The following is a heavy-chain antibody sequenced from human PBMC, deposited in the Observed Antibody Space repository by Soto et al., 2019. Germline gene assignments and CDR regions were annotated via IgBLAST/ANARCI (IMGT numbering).Heavy chain of an antibody. CDR1: GDTMTRSVW. CDR2: VFHTGNT. J-gene: IGHJ4*02. V-gene: IGHV4-4*02. D-gene: IGHD1-7*01. CDR3: AREFGDNWNYEAY. Sequence: PSETLSLTCGVSGDTMTRSVWWTWVRQPPGKGLEGIGEVFHTGNTNYNPSLKSRVTVSIDTSKNQFFLRLNSVTAADSAVYYCAREFGDNWNYEAYWGQGTAVTVSS.